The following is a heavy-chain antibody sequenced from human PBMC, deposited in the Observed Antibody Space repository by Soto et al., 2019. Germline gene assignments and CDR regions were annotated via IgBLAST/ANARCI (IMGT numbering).Heavy chain of an antibody. V-gene: IGHV1-69*04. Sequence: QVQLVQSGAEVKRPGSSVKVSCKASGDTFNFYSINWVRQAPGLGLEWMGRVNPILSMSNYAQRFQGRATMTADKSTSTAYMELSGLRSEDTAIYYCATSYGSGYRAFDFWGQGALVTVPS. D-gene: IGHD3-10*01. CDR2: VNPILSMS. CDR1: GDTFNFYS. J-gene: IGHJ4*02. CDR3: ATSYGSGYRAFDF.